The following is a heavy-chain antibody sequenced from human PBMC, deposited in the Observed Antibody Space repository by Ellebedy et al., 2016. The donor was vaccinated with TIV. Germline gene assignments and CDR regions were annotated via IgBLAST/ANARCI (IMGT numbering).Heavy chain of an antibody. CDR2: FDPEDGET. J-gene: IGHJ3*02. CDR1: GYTLTELS. D-gene: IGHD2-2*02. CDR3: ATEYCSSTSCYTRAFDI. V-gene: IGHV1-24*01. Sequence: ASVKVSCXVSGYTLTELSMHWVRQAPGKGLEWMGGFDPEDGETIYAQKFQGRVTMTEDTSTDTAYMELSSLRSEDTAVYYCATEYCSSTSCYTRAFDIWGQGTMVTVSS.